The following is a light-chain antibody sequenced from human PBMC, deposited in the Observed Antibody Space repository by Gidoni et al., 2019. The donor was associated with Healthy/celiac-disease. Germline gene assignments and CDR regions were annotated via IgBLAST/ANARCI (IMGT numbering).Light chain of an antibody. Sequence: SYALTQPPSVSVSPGQTASITCSGDNLGDKYACWYQKNPGQSPVLVIYQDSKLPSGIPERFSGSNSGNTAPLPISGTQAMDEADYYCQAWDSSTDVVFGGGTKLTVL. J-gene: IGLJ2*01. CDR2: QDS. CDR3: QAWDSSTDVV. CDR1: NLGDKY. V-gene: IGLV3-1*01.